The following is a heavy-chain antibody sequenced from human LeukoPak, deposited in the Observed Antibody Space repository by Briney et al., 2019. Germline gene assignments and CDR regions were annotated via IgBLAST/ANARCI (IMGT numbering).Heavy chain of an antibody. CDR3: ARERTGDNAFDI. V-gene: IGHV1-2*02. J-gene: IGHJ3*02. Sequence: ASVKVSCKASGYTFTGYYMHWVRQAPGQGLEWMGWINPNSGGTNYAQKFQGRVTMTRDTSISTAYTELSRLRSDDTAVYYCARERTGDNAFDIWGQGTMVTVSS. D-gene: IGHD7-27*01. CDR2: INPNSGGT. CDR1: GYTFTGYY.